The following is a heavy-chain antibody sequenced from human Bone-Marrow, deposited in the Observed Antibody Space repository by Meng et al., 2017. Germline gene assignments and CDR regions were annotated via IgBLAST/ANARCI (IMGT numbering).Heavy chain of an antibody. V-gene: IGHV3-74*01. CDR2: INSDGSST. CDR3: ASSPLLSYNY. D-gene: IGHD1-26*01. CDR1: GFTFSSYW. J-gene: IGHJ4*02. Sequence: VQLLGCGGGLVQPGGALRLPCAASGFTFSSYWMHWVRQAPGKGLVWVSRINSDGSSTSYADSVKGRFTISRDNAKNTLYLQMNSLRAEDTAVYYCASSPLLSYNYWGQGTLVTVSS.